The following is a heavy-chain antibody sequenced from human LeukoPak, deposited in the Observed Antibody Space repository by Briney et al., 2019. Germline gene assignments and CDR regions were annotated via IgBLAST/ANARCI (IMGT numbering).Heavy chain of an antibody. D-gene: IGHD3-10*01. Sequence: ASVKVSCKASGYTFTGYYMHWVRQAPGQGLEWMGRINPNSGGTNYAQKFQGRVTMTRDTSISTAYMELSRLRSDDTAVYYCASIPLLWFGNNWFDPWGQGTLVTGSS. CDR3: ASIPLLWFGNNWFDP. V-gene: IGHV1-2*06. CDR1: GYTFTGYY. J-gene: IGHJ5*02. CDR2: INPNSGGT.